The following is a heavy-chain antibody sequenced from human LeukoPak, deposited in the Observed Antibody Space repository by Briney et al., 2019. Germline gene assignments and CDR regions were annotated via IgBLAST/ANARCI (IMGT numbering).Heavy chain of an antibody. D-gene: IGHD5-18*01. CDR3: ARDAFREDSYGPYNWFDP. CDR2: ISSSGSTI. V-gene: IGHV3-48*03. Sequence: GGSLRLSCAASGFTFSSYEMNWVRQAPGKGLEWVSYISSSGSTIYYADSVKGRFTISRDNAKNSLYLQMNSLRAEDTAVYYCARDAFREDSYGPYNWFDPWGQGTLVTVSS. J-gene: IGHJ5*02. CDR1: GFTFSSYE.